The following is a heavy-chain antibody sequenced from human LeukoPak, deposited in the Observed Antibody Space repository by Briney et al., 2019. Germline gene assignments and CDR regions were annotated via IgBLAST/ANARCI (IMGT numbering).Heavy chain of an antibody. CDR3: ARDHYDFWSGYRMDV. V-gene: IGHV4-59*11. D-gene: IGHD3-3*01. J-gene: IGHJ6*04. CDR1: GGSISSHY. CDR2: IYYSGST. Sequence: SETLSLTCTVSGGSISSHYWSWIRQPPGKGLEWIGYIYYSGSTNYNPSLKSRVTISVDTSKNQFSLKLSSVTAADTAVYYCARDHYDFWSGYRMDVWGKGTTVTVSS.